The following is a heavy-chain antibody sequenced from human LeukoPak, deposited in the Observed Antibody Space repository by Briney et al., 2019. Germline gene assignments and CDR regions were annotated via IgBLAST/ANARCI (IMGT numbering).Heavy chain of an antibody. CDR2: MNPKSGGT. CDR3: ARSPDILTGEKFDY. Sequence: GASVKVSCKASGYTFTGYYVHWVRQAPGQGLEWMGWMNPKSGGTNYAQKFEARVTMNRDTSISTAYMELSRLRFDDTAAYSCARSPDILTGEKFDYWGQGTLVTVSS. J-gene: IGHJ4*02. CDR1: GYTFTGYY. D-gene: IGHD3-9*01. V-gene: IGHV1-2*02.